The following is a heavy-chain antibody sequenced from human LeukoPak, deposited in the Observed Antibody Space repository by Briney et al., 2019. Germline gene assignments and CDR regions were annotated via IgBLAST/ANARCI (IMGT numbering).Heavy chain of an antibody. V-gene: IGHV4-59*06. D-gene: IGHD6-13*01. J-gene: IGHJ4*02. Sequence: PSETLSLTCTVSGGSISSYYWTWIRQPPGKGPEWIGYIYYSGSTYYNPSLKSRVTISVDTSKNQFSLKLSSVTAADTAVYYCASTVAGMRHWGQGTLVTVSS. CDR2: IYYSGST. CDR1: GGSISSYY. CDR3: ASTVAGMRH.